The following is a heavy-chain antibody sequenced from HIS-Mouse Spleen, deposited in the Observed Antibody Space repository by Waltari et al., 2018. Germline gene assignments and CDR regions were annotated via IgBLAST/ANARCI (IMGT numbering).Heavy chain of an antibody. V-gene: IGHV4-39*07. CDR3: ARAPTGFLEWFDAFDI. J-gene: IGHJ3*02. D-gene: IGHD3-3*01. Sequence: QLQLQESRPGLVKPSETLSLTCTASGGSISSGSNYWGWIRQPPGKGLEWIGSIYYSGSTYYNPSLKSRVTISVDTSKNQFSLKLSSVTAADTAVYYCARAPTGFLEWFDAFDIWGQGTMVTVSS. CDR2: IYYSGST. CDR1: GGSISSGSNY.